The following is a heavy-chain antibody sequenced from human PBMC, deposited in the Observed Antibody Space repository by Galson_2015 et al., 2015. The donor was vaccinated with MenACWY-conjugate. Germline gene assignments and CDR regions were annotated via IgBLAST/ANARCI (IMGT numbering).Heavy chain of an antibody. CDR3: ARSVDTDKHIVDY. CDR2: IYYSGST. CDR1: GGSISSGGYY. J-gene: IGHJ4*02. Sequence: LSLTCTVSGGSISSGGYYWSWIRQHPGKGLEWIGYIYYSGSTYYNPSLKSRVTISVDTSKNQFSLKLSSVTAADTAVYYCARSVDTDKHIVDYWGQGTLVTVSS. D-gene: IGHD5-18*01. V-gene: IGHV4-31*03.